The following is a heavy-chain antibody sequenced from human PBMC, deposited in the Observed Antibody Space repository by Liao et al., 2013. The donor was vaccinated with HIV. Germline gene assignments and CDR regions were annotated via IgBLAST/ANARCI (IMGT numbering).Heavy chain of an antibody. CDR3: ARAYYYGSGSYYATFDY. CDR2: IYYSGST. Sequence: QLQLQESGPGLVKPSETLSLTCTVSGGSISSSSYYWGWIRQPPGKGLEWFGSIYYSGSTYYNPSLKSRVTISVDTSRNQFSLKLSSVTAADTAVYYCARAYYYGSGSYYATFDYWGQGTLVTVSS. J-gene: IGHJ4*02. V-gene: IGHV4-39*07. D-gene: IGHD3-10*01. CDR1: GGSISSSSYY.